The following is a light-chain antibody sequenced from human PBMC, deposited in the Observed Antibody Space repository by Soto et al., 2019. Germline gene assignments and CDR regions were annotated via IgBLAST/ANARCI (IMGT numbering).Light chain of an antibody. V-gene: IGLV2-23*02. CDR1: SGDIGSYTY. J-gene: IGLJ2*01. CDR3: CSYAGSSTLV. CDR2: EVT. Sequence: QSVLTQPASVSGSPGQSITISCTGTSGDIGSYTYVSWYQQYPGKAPKLLISEVTNRPSGVSNRFSGSKSGNTASLTISGLQAEDEADYYCCSYAGSSTLVFGGGTKLTVL.